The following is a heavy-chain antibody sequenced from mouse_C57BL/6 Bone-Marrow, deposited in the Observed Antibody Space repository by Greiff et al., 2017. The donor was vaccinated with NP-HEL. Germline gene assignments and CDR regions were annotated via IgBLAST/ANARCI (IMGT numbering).Heavy chain of an antibody. J-gene: IGHJ2*01. Sequence: EVKLVESGGGLVKPGGSLKLSCAASGFTFSSYAMSWVRQTPEKRLEWVAPISDGGSYTYYPDNVKGRFTISRDNANNNLYLQMSHLKSEDAAMYYCASIYYYGPWGQGTTLTVSS. CDR2: ISDGGSYT. V-gene: IGHV5-4*03. CDR1: GFTFSSYA. D-gene: IGHD1-1*01. CDR3: ASIYYYGP.